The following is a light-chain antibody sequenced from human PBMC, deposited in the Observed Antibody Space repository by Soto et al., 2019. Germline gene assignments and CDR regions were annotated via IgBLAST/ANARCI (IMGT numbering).Light chain of an antibody. CDR1: QSVRSN. J-gene: IGKJ3*01. CDR3: QQYSDWPLT. Sequence: EIVMTQSPATLSVSPGERATLSCRASQSVRSNYLAWYQQKPGQAPRLLIYGASTRATGIPARFSGSGSGTEFTLTISSLQSEDLAVYFCQQYSDWPLTFGPGTKVDI. V-gene: IGKV3-15*01. CDR2: GAS.